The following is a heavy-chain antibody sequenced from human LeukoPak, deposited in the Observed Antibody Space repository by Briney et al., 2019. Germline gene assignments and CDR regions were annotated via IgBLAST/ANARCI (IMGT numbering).Heavy chain of an antibody. V-gene: IGHV3-23*01. CDR1: GFTFSSYA. Sequence: GGSLRLPCAASGFTFSSYALTWVRQAPGKGLDWVSGFTGGAGGAYYADSVKGRFTISRDNSMNTLSLQMNSLRAEDTAIYYCARGHNSGSYYYMDVWGEGTTVTVSS. J-gene: IGHJ6*03. CDR3: ARGHNSGSYYYMDV. CDR2: FTGGAGGA. D-gene: IGHD6-19*01.